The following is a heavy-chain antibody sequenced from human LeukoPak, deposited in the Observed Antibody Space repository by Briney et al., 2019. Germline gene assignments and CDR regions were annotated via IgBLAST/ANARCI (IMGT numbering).Heavy chain of an antibody. CDR3: ARESAPYQVLSGWIDP. CDR2: ISDDGNNK. D-gene: IGHD2-2*01. V-gene: IGHV3-30-3*01. CDR1: GFTFSNYA. J-gene: IGHJ5*02. Sequence: PGGSLRLSCAASGFTFSNYAVRWVRQAPGKGLDWVAVISDDGNNKYYSDSVKGRFTISRDNSKNTLYLQMNSLRAEDTAVYYCARESAPYQVLSGWIDPWGQGTLVTVSS.